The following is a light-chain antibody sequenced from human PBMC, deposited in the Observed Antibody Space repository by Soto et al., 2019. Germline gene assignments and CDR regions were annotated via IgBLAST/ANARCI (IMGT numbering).Light chain of an antibody. CDR2: QVT. Sequence: QSALTQPASVSGSPGQSITISCTGTSTDVGGYNYVSWYQHHPGKVPTLIIFQVTKRPSGVSDRFYGSKSGNTASLTISGLQAEDEGDYFCSSYTTSATDVFGTGTKVTVL. CDR1: STDVGGYNY. V-gene: IGLV2-14*01. CDR3: SSYTTSATDV. J-gene: IGLJ1*01.